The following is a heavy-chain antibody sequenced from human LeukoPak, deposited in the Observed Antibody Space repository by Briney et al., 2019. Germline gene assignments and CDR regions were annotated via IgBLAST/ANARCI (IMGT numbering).Heavy chain of an antibody. V-gene: IGHV1-18*01. CDR1: GYTFTSYG. CDR2: ISAYNGNT. J-gene: IGHJ4*02. D-gene: IGHD3-22*01. Sequence: ASVKVSCKASGYTFTSYGISWVRQAPGQGLEWMGWISAYNGNTNYAQKLQGRVTMTTDTSTSTAYMELRSLRSDDTAVYYCARASTYYYDSSGYALQYWGQGTLVAVSS. CDR3: ARASTYYYDSSGYALQY.